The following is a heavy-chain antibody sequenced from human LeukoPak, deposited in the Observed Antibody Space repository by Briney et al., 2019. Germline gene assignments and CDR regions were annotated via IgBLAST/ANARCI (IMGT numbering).Heavy chain of an antibody. J-gene: IGHJ4*02. CDR2: ISAGGGST. D-gene: IGHD1-26*01. Sequence: GGSLRLSCAASGFTFSSYAMSWVRQAPGKGLERVSAISAGGGSTYYADSVKGRFTISRDNSKNTLYLQMNILRAEDTAVYYCAKDLASIVGATGFSNWGQGTLVTVSS. CDR3: AKDLASIVGATGFSN. V-gene: IGHV3-23*01. CDR1: GFTFSSYA.